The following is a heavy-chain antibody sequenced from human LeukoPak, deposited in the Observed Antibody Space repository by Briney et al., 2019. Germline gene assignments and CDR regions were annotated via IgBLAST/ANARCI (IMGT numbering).Heavy chain of an antibody. CDR2: IRYDGSNK. CDR1: GFTFSSYT. V-gene: IGHV3-30*02. CDR3: ARDGYPAVY. Sequence: GGSLRLSCAASGFTFSSYTMSWVRQAPGKGPEWVAFIRYDGSNKYYADSVKGRFTTSRDNSKNSLYLQMNSLRAEDTAVYYCARDGYPAVYWGQGTLVTVSS. D-gene: IGHD6-25*01. J-gene: IGHJ4*02.